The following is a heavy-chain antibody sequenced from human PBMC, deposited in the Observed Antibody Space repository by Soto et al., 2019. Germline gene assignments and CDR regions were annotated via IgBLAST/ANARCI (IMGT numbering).Heavy chain of an antibody. V-gene: IGHV1-69*12. CDR2: IIAIFGTA. CDR3: ARAMITFGGGIADGAFDI. CDR1: GGTFSSYA. D-gene: IGHD3-16*02. Sequence: QVQLVQSGAEVKKPGSSVKVSCKASGGTFSSYAISWVRQAPGQGLEWMGGIIAIFGTAHYAQKFQGRVTITADESTSTAYMELSSLRSEDTAVYYCARAMITFGGGIADGAFDIWGQGTMVTVSS. J-gene: IGHJ3*02.